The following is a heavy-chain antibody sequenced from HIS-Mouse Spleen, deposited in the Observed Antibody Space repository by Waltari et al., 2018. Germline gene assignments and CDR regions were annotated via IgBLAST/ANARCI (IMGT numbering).Heavy chain of an antibody. CDR2: IYYSGST. CDR3: AREIPYSSSWYDWYFDL. J-gene: IGHJ2*01. V-gene: IGHV4-39*07. D-gene: IGHD6-13*01. CDR1: GGSISSSSYY. Sequence: QLQLQESGPGLVKPSETLSLTCTVSGGSISSSSYYWGWIRQPPGKGLEWIGSIYYSGSTSPTPSLKSRVTISVDTSKNQFSLKLSSVTAADTAVYYCAREIPYSSSWYDWYFDLWGRGTLVTVSS.